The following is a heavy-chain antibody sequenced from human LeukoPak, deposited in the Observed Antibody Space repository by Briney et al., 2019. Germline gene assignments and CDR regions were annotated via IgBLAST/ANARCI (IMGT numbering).Heavy chain of an antibody. CDR1: GFTFSSYA. J-gene: IGHJ5*02. D-gene: IGHD6-19*01. CDR3: AKDSGDTSGNWFDP. Sequence: PGRSLRLSCAASGFTFSSYAMSWVRQAPGKGLEWVSSISGSGGITYCTDSVKGRFTISRDNSKNTLFLQMNSLRAGDTAVYYCAKDSGDTSGNWFDPWGQGTLVTVSS. CDR2: ISGSGGIT. V-gene: IGHV3-23*01.